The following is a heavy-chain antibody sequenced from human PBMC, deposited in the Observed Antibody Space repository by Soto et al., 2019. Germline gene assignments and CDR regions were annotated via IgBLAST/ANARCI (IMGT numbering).Heavy chain of an antibody. D-gene: IGHD5-18*01. J-gene: IGHJ6*02. CDR3: ARGGRYSFGHTMEYYYYGLGV. V-gene: IGHV1-2*02. CDR1: GYTFTSYG. Sequence: ASVKVSCKASGYTFTSYGISWVRQAPGQGLEWMGWINANSGGTNYAQKFQGRVTMTRDTSISTAYMELSRLGSDDTAVYYCARGGRYSFGHTMEYYYYGLGVWGQGTTVTVSS. CDR2: INANSGGT.